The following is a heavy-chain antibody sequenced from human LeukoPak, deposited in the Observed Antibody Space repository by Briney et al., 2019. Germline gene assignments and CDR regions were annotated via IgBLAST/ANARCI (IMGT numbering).Heavy chain of an antibody. D-gene: IGHD2-8*01. CDR2: INPNSGGT. CDR1: GYTFTGYY. CDR3: ARSAGHCNNGVCFTDYYMDV. Sequence: ASVKVSCKASGYTFTGYYMYWVRQAPGQGLEWMGWINPNSGGTNYAQKFQGRVTMTRDTSITTAYMELRSLTSDDTAVYFCARSAGHCNNGVCFTDYYMDVWGKGTTVTVSS. J-gene: IGHJ6*03. V-gene: IGHV1-2*02.